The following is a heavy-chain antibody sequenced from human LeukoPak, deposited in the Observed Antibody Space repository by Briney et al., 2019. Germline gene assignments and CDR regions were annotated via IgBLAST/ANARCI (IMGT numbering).Heavy chain of an antibody. CDR2: IKQDGSAK. CDR1: GFTFTIYW. CDR3: ARISSGWNFDY. J-gene: IGHJ4*02. V-gene: IGHV3-7*03. Sequence: GGSLRLSCAASGFTFTIYWMSWVRQAPGKGLXXVANIKQDGSAKYYVDSVKGRFTISRDNAKNSLYLQMNSLRAEDTAVYYCARISSGWNFDYWGQGTLVTVSS. D-gene: IGHD6-19*01.